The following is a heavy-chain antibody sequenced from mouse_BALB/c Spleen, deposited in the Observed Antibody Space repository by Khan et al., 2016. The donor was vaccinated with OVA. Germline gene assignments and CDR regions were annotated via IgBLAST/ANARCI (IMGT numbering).Heavy chain of an antibody. CDR3: TRHGYVAWFTY. J-gene: IGHJ3*01. D-gene: IGHD2-2*01. CDR2: IDPSSGGT. CDR1: GYSFTTYY. Sequence: VQLQQSGPELMKPGTSVKISCKASGYSFTTYYIHWVMQSHETSLEWIGYIDPSSGGTTYNQKFKGKATLTVDKSSSTAYLHLSNLTSEDSAVYYCTRHGYVAWFTYWGQGTLVTVSA. V-gene: IGHV1S135*01.